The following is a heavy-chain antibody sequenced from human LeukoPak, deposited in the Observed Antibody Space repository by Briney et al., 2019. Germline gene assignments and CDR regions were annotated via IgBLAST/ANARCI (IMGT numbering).Heavy chain of an antibody. J-gene: IGHJ4*02. D-gene: IGHD3-3*01. CDR3: ARRDFALFGVITSFDS. V-gene: IGHV4-34*01. CDR1: GESFSGFY. Sequence: SETLSLTCGVYGESFSGFYWGWIRQTPGKGLQWIGEINHSGDINYNPSLESRVTISVDTSKRQFSLRLSSVTAADTAVYYCARRDFALFGVITSFDSWGQGTRVTISS. CDR2: INHSGDI.